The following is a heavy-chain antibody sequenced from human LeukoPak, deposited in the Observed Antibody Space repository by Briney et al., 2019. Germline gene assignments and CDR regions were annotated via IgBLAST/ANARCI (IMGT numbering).Heavy chain of an antibody. D-gene: IGHD2-2*01. J-gene: IGHJ6*03. CDR3: ATGSVVVPAAMRYYYYMDV. V-gene: IGHV3-21*01. CDR1: GFTFSSYS. CDR2: ISSSSSYI. Sequence: GGSLRLSCAASGFTFSSYSMNWVRQAPGKGLEWVASISSSSSYIYYADSVKGRFTISRDNAKNSLYLQMNSLRAEDTAVYYCATGSVVVPAAMRYYYYMDVWGKGTTVTVSS.